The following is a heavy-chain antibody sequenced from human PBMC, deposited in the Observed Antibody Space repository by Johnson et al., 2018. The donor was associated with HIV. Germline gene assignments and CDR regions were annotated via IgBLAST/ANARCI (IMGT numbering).Heavy chain of an antibody. CDR1: GFTFSSYW. CDR3: AREWVNGAFDI. Sequence: VQLVESRGGLVQPGGSLRLSCAASGFTFSSYWMHWVRQAPGTGLEWVATIKPDGSEKYYVDHVKSRFTITRDNAKNSLYLQMNSLRAEDTAVYYCAREWVNGAFDIWGQGTMVTVSS. V-gene: IGHV3-7*05. D-gene: IGHD1-1*01. J-gene: IGHJ3*02. CDR2: IKPDGSEK.